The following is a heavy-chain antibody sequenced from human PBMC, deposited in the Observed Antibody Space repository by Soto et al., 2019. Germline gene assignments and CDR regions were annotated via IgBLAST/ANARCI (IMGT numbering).Heavy chain of an antibody. CDR3: ATLGPARLLAS. CDR1: GFTFRSTW. D-gene: IGHD1-26*01. J-gene: IGHJ4*02. Sequence: PGGVLRLSCAASGFTFRSTWMNWVRQAPGRGLEWVGRLKNKNDGGTADYAAPVKGRFTISRDDSKDTLYLQMNNLKAEDTAVYYCATLGPARLLASWGQGTLVTVSS. V-gene: IGHV3-15*01. CDR2: LKNKNDGGTA.